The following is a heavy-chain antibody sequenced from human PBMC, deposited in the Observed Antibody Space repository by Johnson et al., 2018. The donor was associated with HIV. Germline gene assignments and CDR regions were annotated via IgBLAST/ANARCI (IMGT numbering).Heavy chain of an antibody. CDR1: GFTFSSYG. D-gene: IGHD2-2*01. CDR3: ARGGVVHDAFDM. CDR2: IWCVESNK. J-gene: IGHJ3*02. V-gene: IGHV3-33*01. Sequence: QVQLVESGGGVVQPGGSLRLSCAASGFTFSSYGIHWVRQAPGKGLEWEPFIWCVESNKSYAGSVKGRFTISRDNSNNTLYLQMNSLRAADTAVFYCARGGVVHDAFDMWGQGTMVTVSS.